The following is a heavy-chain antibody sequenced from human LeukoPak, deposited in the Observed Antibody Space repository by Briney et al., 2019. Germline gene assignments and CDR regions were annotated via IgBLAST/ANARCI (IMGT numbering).Heavy chain of an antibody. J-gene: IGHJ4*02. CDR2: IYYSGST. V-gene: IGHV4-59*12. CDR3: ASYYYGSGSYYNPFSY. D-gene: IGHD3-10*01. Sequence: SETLSLTCTVSGGSISSYYWSWIRQPPGKGLEWIGYIYYSGSTNYNPSLKSRVTISVDTSKNQFSLKLSSVTAADTAVYYCASYYYGSGSYYNPFSYWGQGTLVTVSS. CDR1: GGSISSYY.